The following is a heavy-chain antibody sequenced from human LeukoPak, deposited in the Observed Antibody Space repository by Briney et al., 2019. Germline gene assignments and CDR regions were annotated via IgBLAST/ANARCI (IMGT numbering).Heavy chain of an antibody. CDR1: GASIRSGDYY. V-gene: IGHV4-34*01. J-gene: IGHJ6*02. CDR3: ARVIIDFWSGYYTGLLVPYLADYGMDV. D-gene: IGHD3-3*01. CDR2: INHSGST. Sequence: PSETLSLTCTVSGASIRSGDYYWSWIRQPPGKGLEWIGEINHSGSTNYNPSLKSRVTISVDTSKNQFSLKLSSVTAADTAVYYCARVIIDFWSGYYTGLLVPYLADYGMDVWGQGTTVTVSS.